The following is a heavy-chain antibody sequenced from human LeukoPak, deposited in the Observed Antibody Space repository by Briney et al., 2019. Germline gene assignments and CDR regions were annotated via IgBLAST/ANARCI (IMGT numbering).Heavy chain of an antibody. CDR1: GGSISGHY. V-gene: IGHV4-4*07. CDR3: ARDTDPYSSGWRLDY. Sequence: SETLSLTCTVSGGSISGHYWSWIRQPAGKGLEWIGRIHTSDSTNYNPSLKSRVIMSADTSKNQFSLKLSSVTAADTAVYYCARDTDPYSSGWRLDYWGQGTLVTVSS. D-gene: IGHD6-19*01. J-gene: IGHJ4*02. CDR2: IHTSDST.